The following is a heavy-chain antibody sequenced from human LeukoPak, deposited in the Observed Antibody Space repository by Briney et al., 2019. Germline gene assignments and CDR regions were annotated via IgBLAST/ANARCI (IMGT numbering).Heavy chain of an antibody. V-gene: IGHV3-23*01. Sequence: PGGSLRLSCAASGFTFSSYAMSWVRQAPGKGLEWVSTITNSGVTTYYADSVKGRFIISRDNSRNTLYLQMNSLRAEDTAVYYCARDDLSGTYPRNYWGQGTLVTVSS. CDR3: ARDDLSGTYPRNY. J-gene: IGHJ4*02. CDR1: GFTFSSYA. D-gene: IGHD1-26*01. CDR2: ITNSGVTT.